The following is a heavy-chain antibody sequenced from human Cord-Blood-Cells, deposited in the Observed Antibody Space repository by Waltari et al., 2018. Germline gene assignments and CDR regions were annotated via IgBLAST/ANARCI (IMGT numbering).Heavy chain of an antibody. J-gene: IGHJ2*01. CDR3: ARIRIAAAGYWYFDL. CDR1: GFSLSNARMG. V-gene: IGHV2-26*01. Sequence: QVTLKESGPVLVKPTETLTLTYTVSGFSLSNARMGVSWIRQPPGKALEWLAHIFSNDEKSYSTSLKSRLTISKDTSKSQVVLTMTNMDPVDTATYYCARIRIAAAGYWYFDLWGRGTLVTVSS. CDR2: IFSNDEK. D-gene: IGHD6-13*01.